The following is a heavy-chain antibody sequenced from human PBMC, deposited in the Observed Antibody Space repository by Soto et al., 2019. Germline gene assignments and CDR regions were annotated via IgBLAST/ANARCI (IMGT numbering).Heavy chain of an antibody. D-gene: IGHD1-26*01. Sequence: PGGSLRLSCAASGFTFSSYAISWVRQAPGKGLEWVSAISGSGGSTYYADSVKGRFTISRDNSKNTLYLQMNSLRAEDTAVYYCAKYYGIVGATGPSDYWGQGTLVTVSS. CDR3: AKYYGIVGATGPSDY. CDR1: GFTFSSYA. V-gene: IGHV3-23*01. CDR2: ISGSGGST. J-gene: IGHJ4*02.